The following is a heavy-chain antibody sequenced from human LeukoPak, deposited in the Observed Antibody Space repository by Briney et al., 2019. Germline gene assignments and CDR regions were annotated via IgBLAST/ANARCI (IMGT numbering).Heavy chain of an antibody. Sequence: PGGSLRLSCAASGFSFSSYSMNWVRQAPGKGLEWISYMRSSDNTIYYADSVKGRFTISRDSAKNSLFLQMNSLRAEDTAVYYCARDRLYSSSSEDYWGQGTLVTVSS. D-gene: IGHD6-6*01. V-gene: IGHV3-48*01. CDR3: ARDRLYSSSSEDY. J-gene: IGHJ4*02. CDR1: GFSFSSYS. CDR2: MRSSDNTI.